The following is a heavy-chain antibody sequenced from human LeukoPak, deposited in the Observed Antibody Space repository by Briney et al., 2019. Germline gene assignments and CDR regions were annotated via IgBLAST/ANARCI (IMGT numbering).Heavy chain of an antibody. V-gene: IGHV1-8*03. CDR1: GYTFTGYY. Sequence: ASVKVSCKASGYTFTGYYMHWVRQAPGQGLEWMGWMNPNSGNTGYAQKFQGRVTITRNTSISTAYMELSSLRSEDTAVYYCARVSVLGGWDYDAFDIWGQGTMVTVSS. D-gene: IGHD6-19*01. CDR3: ARVSVLGGWDYDAFDI. CDR2: MNPNSGNT. J-gene: IGHJ3*02.